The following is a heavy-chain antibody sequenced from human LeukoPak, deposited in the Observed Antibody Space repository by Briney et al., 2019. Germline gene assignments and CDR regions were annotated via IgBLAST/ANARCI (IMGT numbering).Heavy chain of an antibody. V-gene: IGHV1-18*01. Sequence: ASVKVSCKASGYTFTSYGISWVRQAPGQGLEWMGWISAYNGNTNYAQKLQGRVTMTTDTSTSTAYMELRSLRSDDTAVYYCAREGIAAAGSYYHYYYMDVWGKGTTVTVSS. J-gene: IGHJ6*03. CDR1: GYTFTSYG. D-gene: IGHD6-13*01. CDR3: AREGIAAAGSYYHYYYMDV. CDR2: ISAYNGNT.